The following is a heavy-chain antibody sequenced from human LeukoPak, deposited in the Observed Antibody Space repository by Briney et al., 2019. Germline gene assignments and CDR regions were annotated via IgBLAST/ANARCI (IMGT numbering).Heavy chain of an antibody. D-gene: IGHD3-22*01. CDR1: GGSISSYY. CDR2: IYYSGST. Sequence: SETLSLTCTVSGGSISSYYWSWIRQPPGKGLEWIGYIYYSGSTNYNPSLKSRVTISVDTSKNQFSLKLSSVTAADTAVYCCARVITSSGSFDYWGQGTLVTVSS. CDR3: ARVITSSGSFDY. J-gene: IGHJ4*02. V-gene: IGHV4-59*01.